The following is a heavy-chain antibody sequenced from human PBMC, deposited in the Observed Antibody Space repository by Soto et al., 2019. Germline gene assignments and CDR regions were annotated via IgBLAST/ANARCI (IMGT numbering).Heavy chain of an antibody. CDR3: ARGRYGDY. Sequence: QVHLMQSGAEVKKPGASLKVSCKGSGCAFTTYGITWVRQAPGQGLEWMGWISAHNGNTNYAQKLQGRATVTRDTSTSTAYMELRSLRSDDTAVYYCARGRYGDYWGQGALVTVSS. D-gene: IGHD1-1*01. J-gene: IGHJ4*02. V-gene: IGHV1-18*01. CDR1: GCAFTTYG. CDR2: ISAHNGNT.